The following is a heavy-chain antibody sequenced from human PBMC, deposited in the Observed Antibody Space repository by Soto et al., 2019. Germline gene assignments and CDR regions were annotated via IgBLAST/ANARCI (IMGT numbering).Heavy chain of an antibody. Sequence: QLVESGGGLIQPGGSLRLSCAASGFTVSNNHMTWVRQAAGKGLELVSFVHGGGSTSYADSVKGRFTISRDNSKNTLYLQMDSLRAEDTAIYYCAGRLTTAASLDYWGRGTLVTVSS. V-gene: IGHV3-53*01. CDR1: GFTVSNNH. D-gene: IGHD3-16*01. J-gene: IGHJ4*02. CDR3: AGRLTTAASLDY. CDR2: VHGGGST.